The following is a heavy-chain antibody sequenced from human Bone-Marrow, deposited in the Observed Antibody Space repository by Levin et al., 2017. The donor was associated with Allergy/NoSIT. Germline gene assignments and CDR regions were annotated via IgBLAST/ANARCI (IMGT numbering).Heavy chain of an antibody. D-gene: IGHD4-17*01. J-gene: IGHJ4*02. V-gene: IGHV3-64*01. CDR1: GFTFSSYA. CDR3: ARALSTVTTGGSAY. CDR2: ISSNGGST. Sequence: GGSLRLSCAASGFTFSSYAMHWVRQAPGKGLEYVSAISSNGGSTYYANSVKGRFTISRDNSKNTLYLQMGSLRAEDMAVYYCARALSTVTTGGSAYWGQGTLVTVSS.